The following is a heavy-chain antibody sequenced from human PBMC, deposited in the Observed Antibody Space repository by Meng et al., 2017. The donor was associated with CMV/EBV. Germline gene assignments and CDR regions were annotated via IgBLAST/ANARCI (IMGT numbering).Heavy chain of an antibody. Sequence: SVKVSCKASGGTFSSYAISWVRQAPGQGLEWMGGIIPIFGTANYAQKFQGRVTITTDESTSTAYMELSSLRSEDTAVYYCARQIPNYYGSGSYYRLGWFDPWGQGTLVTVSS. CDR1: GGTFSSYA. D-gene: IGHD3-10*01. V-gene: IGHV1-69*05. J-gene: IGHJ5*02. CDR3: ARQIPNYYGSGSYYRLGWFDP. CDR2: IIPIFGTA.